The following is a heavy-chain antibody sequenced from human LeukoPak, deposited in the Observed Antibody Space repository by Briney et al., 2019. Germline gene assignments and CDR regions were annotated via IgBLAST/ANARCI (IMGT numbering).Heavy chain of an antibody. CDR3: TPVMVEDRGF. Sequence: SGGSLRLSCAASGFIFNKAWMNWVRQAPGEGPEWVGRIKSNNDGGTTDYASPVEGRFIISRDDSKNTIYLQMNRLIIDDTAIYYCTPVMVEDRGFWGQGTLVTVSS. D-gene: IGHD2-21*01. J-gene: IGHJ4*02. CDR1: GFIFNKAW. CDR2: IKSNNDGGTT. V-gene: IGHV3-15*01.